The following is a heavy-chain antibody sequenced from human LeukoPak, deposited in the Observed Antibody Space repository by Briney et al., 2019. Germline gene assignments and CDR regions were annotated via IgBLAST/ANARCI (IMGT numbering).Heavy chain of an antibody. CDR1: GYTFTSYD. D-gene: IGHD6-19*01. CDR3: ARGWGSGWPYYYYYYGMDV. CDR2: MNPNSGNT. J-gene: IGHJ6*02. V-gene: IGHV1-8*01. Sequence: ASVKVSCKASGYTFTSYDINWVRQATGQGVEWMGWMNPNSGNTGYAQKFQGRVTMTRNTSISTAYMELSSLRSEDTAVYYCARGWGSGWPYYYYYYGMDVWGQGTTVTVSS.